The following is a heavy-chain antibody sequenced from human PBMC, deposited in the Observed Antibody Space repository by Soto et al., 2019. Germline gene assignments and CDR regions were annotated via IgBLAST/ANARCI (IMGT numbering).Heavy chain of an antibody. CDR2: ISPTGDRL. CDR3: ATDNSEHYGTPDASSWFDP. J-gene: IGHJ5*02. V-gene: IGHV1-46*01. D-gene: IGHD3-10*01. CDR1: GFTFSDHY. Sequence: GASVKVSCKASGFTFSDHYMHWVRQAPGQGLEWMGIISPTGDRLNYAQKFQGRVTITRDTSTSTVYMDLSSLRYDDTAVYYCATDNSEHYGTPDASSWFDPWGQGTLVTVSS.